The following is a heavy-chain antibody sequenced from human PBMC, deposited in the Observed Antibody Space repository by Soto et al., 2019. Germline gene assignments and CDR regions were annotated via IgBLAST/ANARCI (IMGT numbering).Heavy chain of an antibody. J-gene: IGHJ5*02. Sequence: GGSLRLSCEASGFIVSSSYMTWVRQAPGKGLEWVSIIYTGGSTSYAESVKGRFTVSRDSSKNTVYLQMNSLRAEDTAVYYCARDTNGGVFWFDPWGQGTLVTVSS. CDR1: GFIVSSSY. CDR2: IYTGGST. CDR3: ARDTNGGVFWFDP. D-gene: IGHD4-17*01. V-gene: IGHV3-66*01.